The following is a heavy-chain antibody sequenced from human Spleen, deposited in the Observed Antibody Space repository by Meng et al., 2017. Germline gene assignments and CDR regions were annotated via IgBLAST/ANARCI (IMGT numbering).Heavy chain of an antibody. Sequence: QRQLQESGPGLVKPSGTLSLTCAVSGCSISSSNWWSWVRQSPGKGLEWIGEIYHSGSTNYNPSLESRATISVDTSQNNLSLKLSSVTAADSAVYYCARGPTTMAHDFDYWGQGTLVTVSS. CDR2: IYHSGST. J-gene: IGHJ4*02. V-gene: IGHV4-4*02. CDR3: ARGPTTMAHDFDY. CDR1: GCSISSSNW. D-gene: IGHD4-11*01.